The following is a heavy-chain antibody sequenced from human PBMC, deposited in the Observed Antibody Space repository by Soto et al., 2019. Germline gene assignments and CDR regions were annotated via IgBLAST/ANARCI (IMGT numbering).Heavy chain of an antibody. V-gene: IGHV1-46*03. CDR3: ARNTIDYGDIYYYYYYMDV. CDR2: INPSGGNT. CDR1: GYTLTSYG. J-gene: IGHJ6*03. Sequence: ASVKVSCTASGYTLTSYGITWVRQAPGQGLEWMGMINPSGGNTSYAQKFQGRVTMTRDTSTSTVYMELSSLRSEDTAVYYCARNTIDYGDIYYYYYYMDVWGKGTTVTVSS. D-gene: IGHD4-17*01.